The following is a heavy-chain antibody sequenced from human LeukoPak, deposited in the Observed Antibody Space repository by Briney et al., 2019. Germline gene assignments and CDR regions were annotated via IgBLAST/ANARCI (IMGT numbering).Heavy chain of an antibody. CDR3: AGLVGDSYYYYYYMDV. J-gene: IGHJ6*03. CDR2: IYTSGST. D-gene: IGHD3-16*01. CDR1: GGSISSYY. Sequence: SETLSLTCTVSGGSISSYYWSWIRQPPGKGLEWIGYIYTSGSTNYNPSLKSRVTISVDTSKNQFSLKLSSVTAADTAVYYCAGLVGDSYYYYYYMDVWGKGTTVTVSS. V-gene: IGHV4-4*09.